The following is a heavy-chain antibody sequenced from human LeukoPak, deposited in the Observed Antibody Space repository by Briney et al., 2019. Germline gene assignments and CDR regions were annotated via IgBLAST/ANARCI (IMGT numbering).Heavy chain of an antibody. V-gene: IGHV3-7*01. CDR2: TKPDGSAA. D-gene: IGHD2-15*01. J-gene: IGHJ4*02. CDR3: ARGGGLNSIFYY. CDR1: GFTFRNHC. Sequence: GGSLRLSCAAAGFTFRNHCTGWVRQAPGKGREWVANTKPDGSAAYYADSVRGRFTTSRVNANNFLYLQMSSLRAEDTAVYYCARGGGLNSIFYYWARGTLVSVSS.